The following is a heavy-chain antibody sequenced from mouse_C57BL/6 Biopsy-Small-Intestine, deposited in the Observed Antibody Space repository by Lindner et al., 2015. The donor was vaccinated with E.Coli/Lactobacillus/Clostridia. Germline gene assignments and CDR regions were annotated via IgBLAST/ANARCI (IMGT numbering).Heavy chain of an antibody. D-gene: IGHD1-1*01. CDR2: IVVGGGDT. V-gene: IGHV1-84*02. Sequence: SVKVSCKASSFTFSTSVIHWVRQPRGQRLEWIGWIVVGGGDTNYAEKFQERVTITRDLSTSAVFMELSSLRSDDTAVYFCAAGDGLGYRSGYYSSIDHWGQGTLVTVSS. J-gene: IGHJ4*01. CDR1: SFTFSTSV. CDR3: AAGDGLGYRSGYYSSIDH.